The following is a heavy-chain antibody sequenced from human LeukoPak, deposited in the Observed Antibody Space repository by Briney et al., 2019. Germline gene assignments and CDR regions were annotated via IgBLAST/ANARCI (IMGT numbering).Heavy chain of an antibody. CDR2: IYYSGNT. J-gene: IGHJ5*02. D-gene: IGHD3-22*01. CDR3: ARGTGYYYDGSGTLTMWFDP. V-gene: IGHV4-59*01. CDR1: GGSISSYY. Sequence: SETMSLTCPVSGGSISSYYWSWLRQPPGKGLEWIGYIYYSGNTRYNPSLKSRVTISVDTSKNQFSLSLNSVTAADTAVYYCARGTGYYYDGSGTLTMWFDPWGEGTLGTVSS.